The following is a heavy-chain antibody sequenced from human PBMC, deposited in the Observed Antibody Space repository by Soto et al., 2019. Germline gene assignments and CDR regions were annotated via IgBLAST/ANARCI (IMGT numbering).Heavy chain of an antibody. CDR1: GGSFRTYS. J-gene: IGHJ6*02. D-gene: IGHD6-19*01. V-gene: IGHV1-69*12. CDR2: IIPIFGIV. CDR3: AKGAVAGTPTSYYYYGMAV. Sequence: QVQLLQSGAEVKKPGSSVRVSCEASGGSFRTYSISWVRQAPGQGLEWMGEIIPIFGIVNYAQKFQGRVTITADEPTTTVYMDLIILRSEDTAVYYCAKGAVAGTPTSYYYYGMAVWGQGTTVTVSS.